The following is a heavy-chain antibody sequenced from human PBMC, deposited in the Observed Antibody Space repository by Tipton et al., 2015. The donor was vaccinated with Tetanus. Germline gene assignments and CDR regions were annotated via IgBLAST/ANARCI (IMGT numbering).Heavy chain of an antibody. D-gene: IGHD1-20*01. CDR1: GFTFGSYP. CDR2: ISYDGSNK. V-gene: IGHV3-30*04. CDR3: ARDPQYITGDAFDI. Sequence: SLRLSCAASGFTFGSYPMHWVRQAPGKGLEWVAVISYDGSNKYYADSVKGRFTISRDNSKNTLYLQMNSLRAEDTAVYYCARDPQYITGDAFDIWGQGTMVTVSS. J-gene: IGHJ3*02.